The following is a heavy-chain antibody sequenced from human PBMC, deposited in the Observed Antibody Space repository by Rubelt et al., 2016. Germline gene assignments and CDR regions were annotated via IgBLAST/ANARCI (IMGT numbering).Heavy chain of an antibody. D-gene: IGHD6-13*01. CDR3: ARHGRAAARYYV. CDR1: GGSISGSNYR. V-gene: IGHV4-39*01. Sequence: QLQLQESGPGLVKPSETLSLTCTLSGGSISGSNYRWGWIRQPPGKGLEWIGNVHYDGTTDYTPSLKSRVTISLDTSTSQFTLNWSSVTAAETAVYYCARHGRAAARYYVWGQGTTVTVSS. CDR2: VHYDGTT. J-gene: IGHJ6*02.